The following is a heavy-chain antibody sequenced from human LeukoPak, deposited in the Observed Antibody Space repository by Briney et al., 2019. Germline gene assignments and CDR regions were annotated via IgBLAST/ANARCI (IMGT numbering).Heavy chain of an antibody. V-gene: IGHV3-23*01. CDR3: AKLQTKITMIVVAPRWFDP. Sequence: GGSLRLSCEASGFTLSSYAMVWVRQAPGKGLEGVSVTSESGGSTHYADSVKGRFTISRDNSKNTLYLQMNSLRAEDTAVYYCAKLQTKITMIVVAPRWFDPWGQGTLVTVSS. D-gene: IGHD3-22*01. J-gene: IGHJ5*02. CDR2: TSESGGST. CDR1: GFTLSSYA.